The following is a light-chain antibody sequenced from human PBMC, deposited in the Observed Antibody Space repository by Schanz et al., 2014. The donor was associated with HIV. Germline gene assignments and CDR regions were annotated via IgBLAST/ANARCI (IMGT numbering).Light chain of an antibody. J-gene: IGLJ3*02. CDR3: GSYGGSDNMV. CDR2: EVT. Sequence: QSALTQPASVSGSPGQSITISCTGTSSDVGSYNLVSWYQQHPGQAPKLIIYEVTKRPSGVPARFSGSKSDNTASLTVSGLQADDEADYYCGSYGGSDNMVFGGGTQLTVL. CDR1: SSDVGSYNL. V-gene: IGLV2-23*02.